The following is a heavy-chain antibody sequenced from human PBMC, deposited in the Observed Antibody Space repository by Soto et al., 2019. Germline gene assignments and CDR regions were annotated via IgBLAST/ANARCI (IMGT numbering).Heavy chain of an antibody. J-gene: IGHJ4*02. CDR1: GGSISSGDYY. Sequence: SETLSLTCTVSGGSISSGDYYWSWIRQPPGKGLEWIGYIYYSGSTYYNPSLKSRVTISVDTSKNQFSLKLSSVTAADTAVYYCARWLAYYYDSSGYCFDYWGQGTLVTVSS. V-gene: IGHV4-30-4*01. D-gene: IGHD3-22*01. CDR3: ARWLAYYYDSSGYCFDY. CDR2: IYYSGST.